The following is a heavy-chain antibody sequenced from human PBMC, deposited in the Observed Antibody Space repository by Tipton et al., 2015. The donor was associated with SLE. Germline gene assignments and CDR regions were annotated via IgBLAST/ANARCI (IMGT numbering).Heavy chain of an antibody. CDR2: INPNSDVI. J-gene: IGHJ5*02. CDR1: GYSFTAYY. V-gene: IGHV1-2*06. CDR3: GKVVVPGAPNWFDP. D-gene: IGHD2-2*01. Sequence: QSGPEVKKPGASVKVSCKASGYSFTAYYMHWVRQAPGQGLEWMGRINPNSDVIEYAQKFQGRVTMTWDTSISTAYMELSSLRSDDTAVYYCGKVVVPGAPNWFDPWGQGTLVTVSS.